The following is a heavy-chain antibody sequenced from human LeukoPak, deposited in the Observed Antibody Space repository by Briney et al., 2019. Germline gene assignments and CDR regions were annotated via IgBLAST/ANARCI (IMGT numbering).Heavy chain of an antibody. CDR3: ASTPPGSYGYGDFDY. J-gene: IGHJ4*02. D-gene: IGHD5-18*01. CDR2: INPSGGGT. CDR1: GYTFTSYY. Sequence: EASVKVSCKASGYTFTSYYMHWVRQAPGQGLEWMGIINPSGGGTSYAQKFQGRVTMTRDTSTSTVYMELSSLRSEDTAVYYCASTPPGSYGYGDFDYWGQGTLVTVSS. V-gene: IGHV1-46*01.